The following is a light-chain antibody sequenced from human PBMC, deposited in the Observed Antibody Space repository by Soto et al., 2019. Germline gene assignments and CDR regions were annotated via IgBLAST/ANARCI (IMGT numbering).Light chain of an antibody. V-gene: IGKV3-20*01. Sequence: EVVFTQSPATLSLSPGERATLSCRASENVRTFVDWYQQKPGQAPRLLIHGASNRAGGIPDRFSGSGSGTDFTLTISRLEPEDFAVYYCQHYGRSPVTFGGGTKVDIK. J-gene: IGKJ4*01. CDR2: GAS. CDR1: ENVRTF. CDR3: QHYGRSPVT.